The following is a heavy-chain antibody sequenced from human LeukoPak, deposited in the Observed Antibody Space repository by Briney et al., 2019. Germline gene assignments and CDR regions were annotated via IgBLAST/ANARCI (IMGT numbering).Heavy chain of an antibody. Sequence: SETLSLTCTVSGGSISSYYWSWIRQPPGKGLEWIGYIYYSGSTNYNPSLKSRVTISVDTSKNQFSLKLSSVTAADTAVYYCAGGGVDTAMTDYYYYYGMDVWGQGTTVTVSS. CDR1: GGSISSYY. J-gene: IGHJ6*02. D-gene: IGHD5-18*01. CDR2: IYYSGST. V-gene: IGHV4-59*01. CDR3: AGGGVDTAMTDYYYYYGMDV.